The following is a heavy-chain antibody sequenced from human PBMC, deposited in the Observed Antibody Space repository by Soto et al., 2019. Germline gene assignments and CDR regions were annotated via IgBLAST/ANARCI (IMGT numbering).Heavy chain of an antibody. CDR3: AKDIASTSFYYMDV. D-gene: IGHD2-2*01. Sequence: EVQLVESGGGLVQPGRSLRLSCAASGFTFDDYAMHWVRQAPGKGLEWVSSISWNSGSIGYADSVKGRFTISRDNAKNSLYLQMNSLRAEDTALYYCAKDIASTSFYYMDVWGKGTTVTVSS. CDR1: GFTFDDYA. J-gene: IGHJ6*03. V-gene: IGHV3-9*01. CDR2: ISWNSGSI.